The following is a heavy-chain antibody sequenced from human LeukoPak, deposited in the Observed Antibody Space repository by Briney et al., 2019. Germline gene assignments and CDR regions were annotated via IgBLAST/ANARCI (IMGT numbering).Heavy chain of an antibody. CDR1: GFTVSSNY. Sequence: PGGSLRLSCAASGFTVSSNYMSWVRQAPGKGLEWVSVIYSGGSTYYADSVKGRFTISRDNSKTTLYLQMNRLRAEDTAVYYCARDAIRSGSSNDYWGQGTLVTVSS. V-gene: IGHV3-53*01. CDR3: ARDAIRSGSSNDY. J-gene: IGHJ4*02. CDR2: IYSGGST. D-gene: IGHD1-26*01.